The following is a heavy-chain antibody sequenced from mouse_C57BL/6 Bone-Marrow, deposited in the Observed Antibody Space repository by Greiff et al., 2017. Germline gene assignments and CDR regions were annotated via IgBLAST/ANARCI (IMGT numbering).Heavy chain of an antibody. CDR2: IDPENGDT. J-gene: IGHJ3*01. CDR3: NHYYGSSYGAY. D-gene: IGHD1-1*01. V-gene: IGHV14-4*01. Sequence: EVKVVESGAELVRPGASVKLSCTASGFNIKDDYMHWVKQRPEQGLEWIGWIDPENGDTEYASKFQGKATITADTSSNTAYLQLSSLTSEDTAVYYCNHYYGSSYGAYWGQGTLVTVSA. CDR1: GFNIKDDY.